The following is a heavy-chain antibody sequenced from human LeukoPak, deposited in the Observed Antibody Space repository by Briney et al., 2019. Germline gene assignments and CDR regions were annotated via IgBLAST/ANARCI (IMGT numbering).Heavy chain of an antibody. CDR3: AKGRGYSYGYLADY. CDR1: GFTFDDYA. D-gene: IGHD5-18*01. CDR2: ISWNSGNI. J-gene: IGHJ4*02. Sequence: PGRSLRLSCAASGFTFDDYAMHWVRQAPGKGLDWVSGISWNSGNIGYADSVKGRFTISRDNAKNSLYLQMNSLRAEDTALYYCAKGRGYSYGYLADYWGQGTLVTVSS. V-gene: IGHV3-9*01.